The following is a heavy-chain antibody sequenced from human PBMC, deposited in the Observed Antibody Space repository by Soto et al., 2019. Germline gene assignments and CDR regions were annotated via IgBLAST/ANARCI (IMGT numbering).Heavy chain of an antibody. D-gene: IGHD3-22*01. CDR1: GYSFAGYW. Sequence: PGESLKISCKGSGYSFAGYWVTWVRQKPGKGLEWMGRIDPSDSQTYYSPSFRGHVTISATKSITTVFLQWSSLRASDTAMYYCARQIYDSDTGPNFQYYFDSWGQGTPVTVSS. V-gene: IGHV5-10-1*01. CDR2: IDPSDSQT. J-gene: IGHJ4*02. CDR3: ARQIYDSDTGPNFQYYFDS.